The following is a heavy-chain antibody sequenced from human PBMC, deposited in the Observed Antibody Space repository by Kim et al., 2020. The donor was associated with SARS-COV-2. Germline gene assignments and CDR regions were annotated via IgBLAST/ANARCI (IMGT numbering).Heavy chain of an antibody. CDR1: GGSISSSSYY. J-gene: IGHJ3*02. V-gene: IGHV4-39*01. Sequence: SETLSLTCTVSGGSISSSSYYWGWIRQPPGKGLEWIGSIYYSGSTYYNPSLKSRVTISVDTSKNQFSLKLSSVTAADTAVYYCARRPAVGPVAAADNAFDIWGQGTMVTVSS. CDR2: IYYSGST. CDR3: ARRPAVGPVAAADNAFDI. D-gene: IGHD6-13*01.